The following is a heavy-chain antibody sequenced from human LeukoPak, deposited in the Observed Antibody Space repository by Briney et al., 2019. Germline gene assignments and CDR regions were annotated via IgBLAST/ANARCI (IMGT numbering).Heavy chain of an antibody. CDR2: INPNSGGT. CDR1: GYTFTSYA. D-gene: IGHD1-26*01. Sequence: GASVKVSCKASGYTFTSYAMNWVRQAPGQGLEWMGWINPNSGGTNYAQKFQGRVTMTRDTSISTAYMELSRLRSDDTAVYYCASTRVGATLWNWGQGTLVTVSS. V-gene: IGHV1-2*02. CDR3: ASTRVGATLWN. J-gene: IGHJ4*02.